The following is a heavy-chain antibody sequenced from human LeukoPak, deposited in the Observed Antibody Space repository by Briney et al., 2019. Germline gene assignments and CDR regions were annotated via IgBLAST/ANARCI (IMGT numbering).Heavy chain of an antibody. CDR3: AKYDREEGGRYAFDI. J-gene: IGHJ3*02. Sequence: GGSLRLSCAASGFTFSNYGMHWVRQAPGKGLEWVAVISYDGSNKYYADSVKGRFTISRDNSKNTLYLQMNSLRAEDTAVYYCAKYDREEGGRYAFDIWGQGTMVTVSS. CDR2: ISYDGSNK. CDR1: GFTFSNYG. V-gene: IGHV3-30*18. D-gene: IGHD3-3*01.